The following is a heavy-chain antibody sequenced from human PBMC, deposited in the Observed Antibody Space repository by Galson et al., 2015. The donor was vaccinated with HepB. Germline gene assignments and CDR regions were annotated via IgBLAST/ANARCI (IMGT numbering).Heavy chain of an antibody. J-gene: IGHJ5*02. D-gene: IGHD4-23*01. CDR1: TFIFSTYS. Sequence: SLRLSCAASTFIFSTYSMNWVRQAPGKGLECVSYISSSSSTIYYADSVKGRFTISRDNAKNSLYLQMSSLRVEDTAVYYCVFLRGNDLKPLDHWGLGTLVTVSS. CDR3: VFLRGNDLKPLDH. CDR2: ISSSSSTI. V-gene: IGHV3-48*04.